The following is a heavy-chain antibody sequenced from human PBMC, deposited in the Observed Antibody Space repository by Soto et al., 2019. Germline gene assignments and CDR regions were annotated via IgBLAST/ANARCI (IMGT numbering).Heavy chain of an antibody. D-gene: IGHD1-1*01. CDR3: ARRRLSTGTDYFDY. CDR1: GYTFNDYF. CDR2: INPNSGDT. V-gene: IGHV1-2*02. Sequence: ASVKVSCKTSGYTFNDYFLHWVRQAPGQGLEWMGSINPNSGDTDYAQRFQGRVTLTRDTSIRTVYMELSRLRSDDTAVYYCARRRLSTGTDYFDYWGQGTLVTSPQ. J-gene: IGHJ4*02.